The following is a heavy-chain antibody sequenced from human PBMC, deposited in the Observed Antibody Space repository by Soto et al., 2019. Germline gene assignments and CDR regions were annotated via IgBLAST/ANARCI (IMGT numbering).Heavy chain of an antibody. V-gene: IGHV3-30*03. CDR1: GFTFRRYV. CDR3: ARLGTSGGLDV. J-gene: IGHJ6*02. D-gene: IGHD3-10*01. Sequence: QAQLVESGGGVVQPGTSLRLSCVGSGFTFRRYVIHWVLQAPGQGLEWVALTSYDGSNNFYGDSVKGRFTITRDNSRTTVAQLLDSLRQEDKALDYCARLGTSGGLDVWGQGTPVSVSS. CDR2: TSYDGSNN.